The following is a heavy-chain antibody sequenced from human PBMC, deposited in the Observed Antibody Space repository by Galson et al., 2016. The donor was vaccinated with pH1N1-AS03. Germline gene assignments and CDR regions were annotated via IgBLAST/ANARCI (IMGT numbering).Heavy chain of an antibody. CDR2: IKQDGSEK. V-gene: IGHV3-7*01. Sequence: SLRLSCAASGFTFSGYWMSWVRQAPGKGLEWVAHIKQDGSEKYYVDSVKGRFTISRDNAKNSLYLHMNSLRAEDTAVYYCARVPYSYGMDVWGQGTTVTVSS. CDR3: ARVPYSYGMDV. J-gene: IGHJ6*02. CDR1: GFTFSGYW.